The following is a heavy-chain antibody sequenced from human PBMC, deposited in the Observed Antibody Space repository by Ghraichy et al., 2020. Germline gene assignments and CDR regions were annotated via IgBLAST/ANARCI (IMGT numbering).Heavy chain of an antibody. Sequence: GESLNISCKGSGYSFTHFWIGWVRHMPGKGLEWMGIIYPDDSDTTYSPSFQGQVTISADKSIGTAYLQWSSLKASDTAMYFCARGFYESSGLHFDFWGQGTLVTVSS. CDR1: GYSFTHFW. CDR3: ARGFYESSGLHFDF. V-gene: IGHV5-51*01. D-gene: IGHD3-22*01. J-gene: IGHJ4*02. CDR2: IYPDDSDT.